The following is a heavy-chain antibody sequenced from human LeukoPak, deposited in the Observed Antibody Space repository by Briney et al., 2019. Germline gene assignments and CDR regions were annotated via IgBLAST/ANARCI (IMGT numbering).Heavy chain of an antibody. Sequence: PSETLSLTCAVYGGSFSGYYWNWIRQPPGKGLEWIGEINHRGSTNYNPPLKSRVSISVDTSKNQFSLKLSSVTAADTAVYYCARGRTTYDYVWGSYRPPDYWGQGTLVTVSS. CDR1: GGSFSGYY. V-gene: IGHV4-34*01. J-gene: IGHJ4*02. CDR2: INHRGST. D-gene: IGHD3-16*02. CDR3: ARGRTTYDYVWGSYRPPDY.